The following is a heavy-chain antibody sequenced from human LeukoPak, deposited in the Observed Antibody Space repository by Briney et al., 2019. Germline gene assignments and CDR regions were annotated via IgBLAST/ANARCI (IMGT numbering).Heavy chain of an antibody. CDR1: GFTFSSYS. CDR2: IKEDGSEK. CDR3: AREFS. V-gene: IGHV3-7*01. Sequence: GGSLRLSCAASGFTFSSYSVNWVRQAPGKGLEWVANIKEDGSEKYYVDSVKGRFTISRDNTKNSLYLQMNSLRAEDTAIYYCAREFSWGQGTLVTVSS. J-gene: IGHJ4*02.